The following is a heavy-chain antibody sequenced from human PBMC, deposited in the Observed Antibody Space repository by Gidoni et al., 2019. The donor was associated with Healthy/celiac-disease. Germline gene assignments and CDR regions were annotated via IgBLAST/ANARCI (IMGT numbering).Heavy chain of an antibody. CDR3: ATASSMVSEEYYYYGMDV. CDR2: ISAYNGNT. V-gene: IGHV1-18*01. Sequence: QVQLVQSGAEVKKPGASVKVSCKASGYTFTSYGISWVRQAPGQGLEWMGWISAYNGNTNYAQKLQGRVTMTTDTSTSTAYMELRSLRSDDTAVYYCATASSMVSEEYYYYGMDVWGQGTTVTVSS. CDR1: GYTFTSYG. J-gene: IGHJ6*02. D-gene: IGHD2-8*01.